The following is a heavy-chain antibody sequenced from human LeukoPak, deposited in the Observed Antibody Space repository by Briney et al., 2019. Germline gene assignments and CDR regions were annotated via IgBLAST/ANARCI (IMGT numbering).Heavy chain of an antibody. J-gene: IGHJ4*02. CDR3: ARNLYYFDY. Sequence: GGSLRLPCAASGFSFSNYAMTWVRQAPGKGLEWVTSILGSGATTNFADSVKGRFTISRDNSKNTFYLQMNSLRAEDTAVYYCARNLYYFDYWGQGTLVTVSS. V-gene: IGHV3-23*01. CDR2: ILGSGATT. CDR1: GFSFSNYA. D-gene: IGHD1-14*01.